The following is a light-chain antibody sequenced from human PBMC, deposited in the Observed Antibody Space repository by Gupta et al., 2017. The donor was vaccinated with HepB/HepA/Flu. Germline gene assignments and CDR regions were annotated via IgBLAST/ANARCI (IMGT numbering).Light chain of an antibody. CDR3: QQYVNSPPWT. V-gene: IGKV3-20*01. Sequence: DIVLTPSPGTLSLSPGERASLSCRASQGISSNYLAWYQQKVGQAPRLLIYGASSRATGIPDRFSGSGSGTDVTLTISRREPEDFAVYYCQQYVNSPPWTFGQGTKVEIK. CDR2: GAS. CDR1: QGISSNY. J-gene: IGKJ1*01.